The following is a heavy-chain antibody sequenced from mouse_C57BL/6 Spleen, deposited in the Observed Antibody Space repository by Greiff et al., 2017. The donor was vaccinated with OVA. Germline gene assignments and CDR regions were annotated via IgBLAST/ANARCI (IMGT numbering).Heavy chain of an antibody. Sequence: VQLQQSGAELVRPGSSVKLSCKASGYTFTSYWMHWVKQRPIQGLEWIGNIDPSDSETHYNQKFKDKATLTVDKSSSTAYMQLSSLTSEDSAVYYCAREESNWFDYWGQGTTLTVSS. CDR2: IDPSDSET. V-gene: IGHV1-52*01. D-gene: IGHD2-5*01. J-gene: IGHJ2*01. CDR1: GYTFTSYW. CDR3: AREESNWFDY.